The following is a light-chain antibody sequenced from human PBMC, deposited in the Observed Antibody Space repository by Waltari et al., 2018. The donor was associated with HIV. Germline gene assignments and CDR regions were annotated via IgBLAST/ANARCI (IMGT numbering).Light chain of an antibody. Sequence: SAVTQPASVSGLPGQSIPISCTGGDSAFGLYHFVSWYQQHPGRVPSLILYDADSRAPGISDRFSGSRSGPTASLNISRLRAEDEADYYCASFTGDDTLLFGGGTKVTVL. CDR1: DSAFGLYHF. V-gene: IGLV2-14*03. CDR3: ASFTGDDTLL. CDR2: DAD. J-gene: IGLJ3*02.